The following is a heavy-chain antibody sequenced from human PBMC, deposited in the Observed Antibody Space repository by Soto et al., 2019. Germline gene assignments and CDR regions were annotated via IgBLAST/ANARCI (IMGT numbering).Heavy chain of an antibody. Sequence: GGSLRLSCAASGFTFRSYGMSWVRQTPGKGLEWLAIIQDDGSKESYADSVTGRFSISRDNSKNTLDLQMNSLRAEDSAVYYCARDRTYYGSGAVGMDVWGQGTTVTVSS. J-gene: IGHJ6*02. D-gene: IGHD3-10*01. CDR1: GFTFRSYG. CDR3: ARDRTYYGSGAVGMDV. CDR2: IQDDGSKE. V-gene: IGHV3-33*07.